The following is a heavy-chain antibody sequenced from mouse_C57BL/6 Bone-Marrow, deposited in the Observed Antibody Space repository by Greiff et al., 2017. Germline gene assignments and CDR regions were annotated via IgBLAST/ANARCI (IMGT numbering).Heavy chain of an antibody. CDR1: GFTFSSYG. CDR3: ARHGGLRPLDY. J-gene: IGHJ2*01. CDR2: ISRGGSYT. Sequence: EVKVVESGGDLVKPGGSLKLSCAASGFTFSSYGMSWVRQTPDQRLEWVATISRGGSYTYYPHSVKGRFTISRDNAKDNLYLQMSSLKSEDTAMYYCARHGGLRPLDYWGQGTTLTVSS. V-gene: IGHV5-6*01. D-gene: IGHD2-4*01.